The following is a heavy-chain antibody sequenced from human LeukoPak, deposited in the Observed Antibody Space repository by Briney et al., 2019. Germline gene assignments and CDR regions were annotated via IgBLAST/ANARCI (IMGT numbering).Heavy chain of an antibody. J-gene: IGHJ4*02. CDR2: IYYSGST. Sequence: PSETLSLTCTVSGGSISSSSYYWGWIRQPPGKGLDWIRSIYYSGSTYYNPSLKSRVTISVDTSKNQFSLRLSSVTAADTAVYYCARLGSLYYFDYWGQGTLVTVSS. CDR1: GGSISSSSYY. V-gene: IGHV4-39*01. CDR3: ARLGSLYYFDY. D-gene: IGHD3-10*01.